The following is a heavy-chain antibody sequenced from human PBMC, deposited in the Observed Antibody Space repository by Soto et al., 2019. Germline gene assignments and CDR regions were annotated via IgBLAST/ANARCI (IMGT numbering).Heavy chain of an antibody. CDR2: IYYSGST. V-gene: IGHV4-59*08. CDR1: GGSISSYY. CDR3: AKSGAAAGTGYYYYGMDV. J-gene: IGHJ6*02. Sequence: SETLSLTCTVSGGSISSYYWSWIRQPPGKGLEWIGYIYYSGSTYYNPSLKSRVTISVDTSKNQFSLKLSSVTAADTAVYYCAKSGAAAGTGYYYYGMDVWGQGTTVTVSS. D-gene: IGHD6-13*01.